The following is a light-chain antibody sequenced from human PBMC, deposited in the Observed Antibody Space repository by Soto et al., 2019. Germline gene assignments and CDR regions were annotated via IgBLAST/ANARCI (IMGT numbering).Light chain of an antibody. CDR3: QQDGDWLPLT. J-gene: IGKJ4*01. CDR1: QSVSNN. V-gene: IGKV3D-15*01. Sequence: EIVMTQSPATLSVSPGERATLSCRASQSVSNNLAWYQQIPGQAPRLLIYGASTRATSIPARFSGNGSGTEFTLTISSLQSEDFAVYHCQQDGDWLPLTFGGGTKVEIK. CDR2: GAS.